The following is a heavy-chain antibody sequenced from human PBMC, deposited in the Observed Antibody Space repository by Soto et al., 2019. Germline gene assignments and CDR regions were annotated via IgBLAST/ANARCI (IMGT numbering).Heavy chain of an antibody. CDR3: ATDANPSSSWYGLDY. CDR1: GFSFSSYT. J-gene: IGHJ4*02. V-gene: IGHV3-21*01. D-gene: IGHD6-13*01. CDR2: ISSSGSYI. Sequence: GESLKISCAASGFSFSSYTMNWVRQAPGKGLEWVSSISSSGSYIYYADSVKGRVTISRDNAENSLYLQMNSLRAEDTAVYYCATDANPSSSWYGLDYWGQGTLVTVSS.